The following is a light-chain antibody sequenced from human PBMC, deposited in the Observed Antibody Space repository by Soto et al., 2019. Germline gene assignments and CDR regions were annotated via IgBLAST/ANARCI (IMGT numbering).Light chain of an antibody. J-gene: IGLJ1*01. Sequence: QSALTQPASVSGSPGQSITISCTGTSSDVGGYNYVSCYQQHPGKAPKLMIYDFSNWPSGVSNSFSGSKSGNTASLTISGLHADDEDDYYCSEYSSSSTLYIFGTGTKLTVL. CDR2: DFS. V-gene: IGLV2-14*01. CDR3: SEYSSSSTLYI. CDR1: SSDVGGYNY.